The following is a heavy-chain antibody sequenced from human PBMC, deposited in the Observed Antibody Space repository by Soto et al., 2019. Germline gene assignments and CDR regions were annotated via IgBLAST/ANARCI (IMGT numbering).Heavy chain of an antibody. V-gene: IGHV3-23*01. D-gene: IGHD3-10*01. Sequence: EVQLLESGGGLVQPGGSLRLSCAASGFTFSSYAMSWVRQAPGKGLEWVSAISGSGGSTYYADSVKGRFTISRDNSKNTLYLQMNSLRAEDTAVYYCANDRTGALSSYYYGSGSYVKKGFDYWGQGTLVTVSS. CDR2: ISGSGGST. CDR1: GFTFSSYA. CDR3: ANDRTGALSSYYYGSGSYVKKGFDY. J-gene: IGHJ4*02.